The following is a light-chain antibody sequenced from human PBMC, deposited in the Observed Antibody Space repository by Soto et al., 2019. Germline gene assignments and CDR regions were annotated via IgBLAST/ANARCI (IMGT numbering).Light chain of an antibody. V-gene: IGLV2-23*01. CDR2: EGH. CDR1: SGLVGSFSL. J-gene: IGLJ1*01. Sequence: QSPLAEPASVSVSPGRSTTSSCTGTSGLVGSFSLVSWYQQHPGKAPKVMISEGHRRPSGVPDRFSGSTSVNSASLTISGLQADDEADYYCCLYIGATTYVFGTGTKVTVL. CDR3: CLYIGATTYV.